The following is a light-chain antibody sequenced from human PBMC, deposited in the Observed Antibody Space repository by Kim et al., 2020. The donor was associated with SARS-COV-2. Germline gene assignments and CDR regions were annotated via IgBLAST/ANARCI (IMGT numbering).Light chain of an antibody. CDR1: QNIYNH. CDR2: DAF. Sequence: EIVLTQSPATLSLSPGERATLSCRASQNIYNHLAWYQQKPGQPSSLLIYDAFNRATGIPARFSGRGSGTDFTLTISSVEPEDFSVYYCQQRNDWPLTFGQGTKLEI. CDR3: QQRNDWPLT. V-gene: IGKV3-11*01. J-gene: IGKJ2*01.